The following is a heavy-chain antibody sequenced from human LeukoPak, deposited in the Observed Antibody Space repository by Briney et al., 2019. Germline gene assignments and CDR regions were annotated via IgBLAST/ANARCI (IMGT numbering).Heavy chain of an antibody. CDR1: GYTFTGYF. CDR3: ARSGGYSYGRVDYYYMDV. Sequence: ASVKVSCKASGYTFTGYFIHWVRQAPGQGLEWMGWLNPNSGGASYARKFQGRVTMTRDTSISTAYMELSRLRSDDTAVYYCARSGGYSYGRVDYYYMDVWGKGTTVTVSS. V-gene: IGHV1-2*02. J-gene: IGHJ6*03. D-gene: IGHD5-18*01. CDR2: LNPNSGGA.